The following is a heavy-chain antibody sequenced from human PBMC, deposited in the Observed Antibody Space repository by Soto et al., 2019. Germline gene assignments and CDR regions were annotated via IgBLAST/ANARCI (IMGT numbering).Heavy chain of an antibody. Sequence: QVQLQESGPGLVKPSQTLSLICSVSGDSISSGDYYWNWIRHPPGKGLEWIGYIYTNGSPHYNPSLRSRLTISGDTSKNQFSLKLTSVTAADTAVYYCARGASHRVLGLDIWGQGTVVTVSS. CDR1: GDSISSGDYY. CDR2: IYTNGSP. V-gene: IGHV4-30-4*01. J-gene: IGHJ3*02. CDR3: ARGASHRVLGLDI.